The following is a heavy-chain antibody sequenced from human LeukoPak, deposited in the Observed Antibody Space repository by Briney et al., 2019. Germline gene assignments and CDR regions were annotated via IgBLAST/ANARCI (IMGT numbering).Heavy chain of an antibody. D-gene: IGHD6-6*01. J-gene: IGHJ6*03. CDR3: TRNLRAARPDYYYYMDV. Sequence: GGSLRLSCTASGFTFGDYAMSWVRQAPGKGLEWVGFIRSKAYGGTTEYAASVKGRFTISRDDSKSIAYLQMNSLKTEDTAVYYCTRNLRAARPDYYYYMDVWGKGTTATVSS. V-gene: IGHV3-49*04. CDR1: GFTFGDYA. CDR2: IRSKAYGGTT.